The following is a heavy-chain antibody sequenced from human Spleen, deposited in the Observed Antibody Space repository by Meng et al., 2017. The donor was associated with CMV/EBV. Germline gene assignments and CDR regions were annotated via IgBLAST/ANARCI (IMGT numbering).Heavy chain of an antibody. Sequence: GESLKISCAASGFTVSSNYMSWVRQAPGKGLEWVSVIYSGGSTYYADSVKGRFTISRDNSKSTLYLQMNNLRAEDTAAYFCAKDSLSYGGHQFDYWGQGTLVTVSS. V-gene: IGHV3-53*01. D-gene: IGHD3-16*01. CDR2: IYSGGST. CDR1: GFTVSSNY. CDR3: AKDSLSYGGHQFDY. J-gene: IGHJ4*02.